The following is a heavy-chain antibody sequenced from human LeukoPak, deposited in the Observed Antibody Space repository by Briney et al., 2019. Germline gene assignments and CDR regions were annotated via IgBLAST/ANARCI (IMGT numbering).Heavy chain of an antibody. CDR2: INHSRST. CDR1: GVSFSDYY. J-gene: IGHJ4*02. V-gene: IGHV4-34*01. CDR3: ARGRGNFDY. D-gene: IGHD3-10*01. Sequence: PSETLSLTCGVYGVSFSDYYWSWIRQPPGKGPEWIGEINHSRSTNYNPSLKSRVTISVDTSKNQFSLKLSSVTAADTVVYYCARGRGNFDYWGQGTLVTVSS.